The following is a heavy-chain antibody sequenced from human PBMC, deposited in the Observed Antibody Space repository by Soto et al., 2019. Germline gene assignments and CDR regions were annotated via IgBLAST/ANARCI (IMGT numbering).Heavy chain of an antibody. Sequence: SETVSLTCTVSGGSISSYYWSWIRQPAGKGLEWIGRIYTSGSTNYNPSLKSRVTMSVDTSKNQFSLKLSSVTAADTAVYYCARDDYSAAGTPSGMDVWGQGTTVTVSS. CDR1: GGSISSYY. D-gene: IGHD6-13*01. CDR2: IYTSGST. J-gene: IGHJ6*02. V-gene: IGHV4-4*07. CDR3: ARDDYSAAGTPSGMDV.